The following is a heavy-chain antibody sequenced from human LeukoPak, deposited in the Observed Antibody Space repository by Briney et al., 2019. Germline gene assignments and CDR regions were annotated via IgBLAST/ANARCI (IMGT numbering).Heavy chain of an antibody. CDR1: GGSITSYY. J-gene: IGHJ4*02. V-gene: IGHV4-39*01. CDR3: ARLDSIHLITY. D-gene: IGHD3-16*01. Sequence: PSETLSLTCTVSGGSITSYYWGWLRQPPGKGLEWIGTIYYSGSTYYNPSLKNRVTISVDTSKNQFSLKLSSVTAADTAVYYCARLDSIHLITYWGQGTLVTVSS. CDR2: IYYSGST.